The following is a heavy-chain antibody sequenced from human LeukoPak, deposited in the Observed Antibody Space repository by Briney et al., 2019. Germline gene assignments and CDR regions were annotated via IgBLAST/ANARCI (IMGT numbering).Heavy chain of an antibody. J-gene: IGHJ3*02. CDR2: IFYSGST. Sequence: SETLSLTCTVSSGSISTSNYYWGWVRQPPGKALEWIGNIFYSGSTYYSPSLKSRVTISVDTSKNQFSLKLSSVTAADTAVYYCARLVGAMIVVDRNAFDIWGQGTMVTVSS. D-gene: IGHD3-22*01. CDR3: ARLVGAMIVVDRNAFDI. CDR1: SGSISTSNYY. V-gene: IGHV4-39*07.